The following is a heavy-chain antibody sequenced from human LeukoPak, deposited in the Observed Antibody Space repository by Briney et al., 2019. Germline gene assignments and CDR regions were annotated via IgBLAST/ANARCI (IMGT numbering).Heavy chain of an antibody. CDR3: ARGPYHWFDP. CDR2: INHSGST. V-gene: IGHV4-34*01. Sequence: SETLSLTCAVYGGSFSGYYWSWIRQPPGKGLEWIGEINHSGSTNYNPSLKSRVTISVDTPKNQFSLKLSSVTAADTAVYYCARGPYHWFDPWGQGTLVTVSS. CDR1: GGSFSGYY. J-gene: IGHJ5*02.